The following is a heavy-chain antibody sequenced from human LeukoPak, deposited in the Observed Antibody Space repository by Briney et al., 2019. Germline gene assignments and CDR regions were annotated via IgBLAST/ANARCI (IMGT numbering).Heavy chain of an antibody. J-gene: IGHJ4*02. V-gene: IGHV1-18*01. CDR2: ISAYNGNT. D-gene: IGHD5-24*01. CDR3: ARVSEEMATITFDY. CDR1: GYTFSSYD. Sequence: GASVQVSCKASGYTFSSYDISWVRQAPGQGLEWMGRISAYNGNTNYAQKLQGRVTMTTDTSTSTAYLELRSLRSDDTAVYYCARVSEEMATITFDYWGQGTLVTVSS.